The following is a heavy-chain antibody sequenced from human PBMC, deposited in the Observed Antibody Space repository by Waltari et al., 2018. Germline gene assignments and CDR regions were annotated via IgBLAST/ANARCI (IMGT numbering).Heavy chain of an antibody. D-gene: IGHD7-27*01. Sequence: EVQMVESGGGSVKPGDSLRLSCVASGFGFTAAWLTWVRQAPGKGLEWVGRIKSQNDGGTTDFAASVRGRFSISRDDSQNMLFLQMNSLRVEDTALYYCTTLDAPWGGWGHGTLVTVSS. CDR3: TTLDAPWGG. CDR2: IKSQNDGGTT. J-gene: IGHJ4*01. CDR1: GFGFTAAW. V-gene: IGHV3-15*01.